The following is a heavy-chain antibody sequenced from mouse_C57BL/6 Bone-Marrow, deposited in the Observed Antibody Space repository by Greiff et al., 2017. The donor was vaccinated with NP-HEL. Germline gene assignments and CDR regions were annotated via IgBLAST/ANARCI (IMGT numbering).Heavy chain of an antibody. V-gene: IGHV1-5*01. D-gene: IGHD2-3*01. CDR2: IYPGNSDT. Sequence: VQLQQSGTVLARPGASVKMSCKTSGYTFTSYWMHWVKQRPGQGLEWIGAIYPGNSDTSYNQKFKGKSKLTAVTSASTAYMELSSLTNEDSAVYYCTRDGYYPAWFAYWGQGTLVTVSA. J-gene: IGHJ3*01. CDR3: TRDGYYPAWFAY. CDR1: GYTFTSYW.